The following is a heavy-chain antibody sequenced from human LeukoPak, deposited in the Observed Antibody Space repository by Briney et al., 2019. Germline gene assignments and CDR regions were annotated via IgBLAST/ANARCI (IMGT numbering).Heavy chain of an antibody. CDR3: ARDQYSYYFDY. CDR1: GGSISSGSYY. CDR2: IYTSGST. J-gene: IGHJ4*02. V-gene: IGHV4-61*02. Sequence: SQTLSLACTVSGGSISSGSYYWSWIRQPAGKGLEWIGRIYTSGSTNYNPSLKSRVTMSVDTSKNQFSLKLSSVTAADTAVYYCARDQYSYYFDYWGQGTLVTVSS. D-gene: IGHD2-21*01.